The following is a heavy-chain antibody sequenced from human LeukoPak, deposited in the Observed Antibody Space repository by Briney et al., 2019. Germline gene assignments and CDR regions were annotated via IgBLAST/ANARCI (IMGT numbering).Heavy chain of an antibody. CDR3: AKDLPHYDILTGGGDY. Sequence: GGSLRLSCAASGFTFSSYAMNWVRQAPGKGLEWVSSISSRGDNTYYADSVKGRFTISRDNSKNTVYLQMNSLRGEDTAVYYCAKDLPHYDILTGGGDYWGQGTLVTVSS. CDR1: GFTFSSYA. V-gene: IGHV3-23*01. J-gene: IGHJ4*02. CDR2: ISSRGDNT. D-gene: IGHD3-9*01.